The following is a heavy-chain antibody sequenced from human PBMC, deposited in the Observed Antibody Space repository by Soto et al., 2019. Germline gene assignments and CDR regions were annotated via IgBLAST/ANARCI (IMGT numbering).Heavy chain of an antibody. J-gene: IGHJ4*02. CDR2: ISSSGNTI. CDR1: GFTFSDYY. Sequence: QVQLVESGGGLVQTSGSLRIACVASGFTFSDYYMSWVRQAPGKGLEWVSYISSSGNTIYYADSVKGRFTISRDNAKNSVYLQMNSLRAEDTALYFCAKMSSGNYYAPVFSWGQGTLVTVSS. CDR3: AKMSSGNYYAPVFS. V-gene: IGHV3-11*01. D-gene: IGHD3-22*01.